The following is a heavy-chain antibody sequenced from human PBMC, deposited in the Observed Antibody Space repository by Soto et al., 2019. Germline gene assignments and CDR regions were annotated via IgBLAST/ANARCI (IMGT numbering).Heavy chain of an antibody. V-gene: IGHV3-74*01. CDR3: VREPWGFSGTWYDY. CDR1: GFSFRSYW. J-gene: IGHJ4*02. D-gene: IGHD6-13*01. Sequence: GGSLRLSCAGSGFSFRSYWMHWVRQAPGKGLVWVSRINHDGSTTNYADSVKGRFTISRDNANNTVYLQMNSLGAEDTALYYCVREPWGFSGTWYDYWGQGTLVTVSS. CDR2: INHDGSTT.